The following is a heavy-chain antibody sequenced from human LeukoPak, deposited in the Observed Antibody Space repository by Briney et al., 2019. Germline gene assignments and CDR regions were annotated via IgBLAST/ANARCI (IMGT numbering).Heavy chain of an antibody. CDR3: AKGPVALLTRSLDY. D-gene: IGHD1-7*01. CDR2: ISWNSGSI. V-gene: IGHV3-9*01. CDR1: GFTFDDYA. J-gene: IGHJ4*02. Sequence: GRSLRLSCAASGFTFDDYAMHWVRQAPGKGLEWVSGISWNSGSIGYADSVKGRFTISRDNAKNSLYLQMNSLRAEDTALYYCAKGPVALLTRSLDYWGQGTLVTVSS.